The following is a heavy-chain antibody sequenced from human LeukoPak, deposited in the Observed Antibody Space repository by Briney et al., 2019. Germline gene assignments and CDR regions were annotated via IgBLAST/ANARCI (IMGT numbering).Heavy chain of an antibody. Sequence: SETPSLTCAVYGGSFSGYYWSWIRQPPGKGLEWIGEINHSGSTYYNPSLESRVTISVDTSKNQFSLKLSSVTAADTAVYYCATPDSSGYYYLYWGQGTLVTVSS. J-gene: IGHJ4*02. D-gene: IGHD3-22*01. V-gene: IGHV4-34*01. CDR1: GGSFSGYY. CDR3: ATPDSSGYYYLY. CDR2: INHSGST.